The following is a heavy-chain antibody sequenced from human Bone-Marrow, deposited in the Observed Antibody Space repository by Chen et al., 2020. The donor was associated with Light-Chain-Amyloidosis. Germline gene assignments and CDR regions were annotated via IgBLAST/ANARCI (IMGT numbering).Heavy chain of an antibody. CDR1: GFTLSSYD. D-gene: IGHD2-21*01. CDR2: ISGSGGST. V-gene: IGHV3-23*01. CDR3: AKRPPYPSIYGMDV. Sequence: EVQLLESGGGLVQPGGSLRLSCAASGFTLSSYDMSWVRQAPGKGLEWVSGISGSGGSTYYADSVKGRFTISRDNSKNTLYLQMNSLRAEDTAVYYCAKRPPYPSIYGMDVWGQGTTVTVSS. J-gene: IGHJ6*02.